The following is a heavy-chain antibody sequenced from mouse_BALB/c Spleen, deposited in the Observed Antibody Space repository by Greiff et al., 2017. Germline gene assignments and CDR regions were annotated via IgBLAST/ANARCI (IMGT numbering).Heavy chain of an antibody. D-gene: IGHD2-14*01. V-gene: IGHV14-3*02. CDR1: GFNIKDTY. Sequence: EVQLVESGAELVKPGASVKLSCTASGFNIKDTYMHWVKQRPEQGLEWIGRIEPANGNTKYDPKFQGKATITADTSSNTAYLQLSSLTSEDTAVYYCARSGTITGNFDYWGQGTTLTVSS. J-gene: IGHJ2*01. CDR3: ARSGTITGNFDY. CDR2: IEPANGNT.